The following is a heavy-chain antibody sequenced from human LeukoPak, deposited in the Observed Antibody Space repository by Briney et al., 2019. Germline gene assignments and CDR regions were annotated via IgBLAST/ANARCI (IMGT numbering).Heavy chain of an antibody. J-gene: IGHJ4*02. CDR1: GFTFTNYA. Sequence: GRSLRLSCAASGFTFTNYAMHWVRQAPGKGLEWVAVISYDGSNKYYPDSVKGRFTISRDNSKNTLYVQMNSLRAEDTAVYYCARDPHYWGQGTLVTVSS. CDR2: ISYDGSNK. CDR3: ARDPHY. V-gene: IGHV3-30*04.